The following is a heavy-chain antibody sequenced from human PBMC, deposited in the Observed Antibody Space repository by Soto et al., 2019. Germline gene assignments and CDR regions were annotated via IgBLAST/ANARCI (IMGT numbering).Heavy chain of an antibody. J-gene: IGHJ5*01. CDR3: ARDVFQFWLPRRARFDS. CDR2: IYSTGSS. Sequence: SETLSLTCTVSGGSISSGNYYWSWFRQSPGKGLEWIGYIYSTGSSYYNPSLRSRVYMSVDTSKNQFSLNLSSVTAADTAVYFCARDVFQFWLPRRARFDSSCQGPLVTVYS. V-gene: IGHV4-30-4*01. D-gene: IGHD3-9*01. CDR1: GGSISSGNYY.